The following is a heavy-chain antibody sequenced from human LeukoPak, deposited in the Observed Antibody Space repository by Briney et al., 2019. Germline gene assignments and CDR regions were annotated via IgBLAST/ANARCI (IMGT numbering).Heavy chain of an antibody. CDR3: AREGAYRTYGDYSPFDF. D-gene: IGHD4-17*01. Sequence: PGGSLRVSCAASGFTFSGYWMTWVRQAPGKGLEWIGTTHYSGNTYYNPSLKSRVTISLDTSKNQFSLRLNSVTAADTAVYYCAREGAYRTYGDYSPFDFWGQGTLVTVSS. CDR1: GFTFSGYW. CDR2: THYSGNT. V-gene: IGHV4-34*01. J-gene: IGHJ5*01.